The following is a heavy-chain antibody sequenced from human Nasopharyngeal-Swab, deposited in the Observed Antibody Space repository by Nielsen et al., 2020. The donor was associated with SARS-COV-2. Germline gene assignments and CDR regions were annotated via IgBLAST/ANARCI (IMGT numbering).Heavy chain of an antibody. V-gene: IGHV3-23*01. J-gene: IGHJ5*02. Sequence: WIRQPPGKGLEWVSAISGSGGSTYYADSVKGRFTISRDNSKNTLYLQMNSLRAEDTAVYYCAKCGGVVVVVAARYDCGKFDPWGQGTLVTVSS. CDR3: AKCGGVVVVVAARYDCGKFDP. CDR2: ISGSGGST. D-gene: IGHD2-15*01.